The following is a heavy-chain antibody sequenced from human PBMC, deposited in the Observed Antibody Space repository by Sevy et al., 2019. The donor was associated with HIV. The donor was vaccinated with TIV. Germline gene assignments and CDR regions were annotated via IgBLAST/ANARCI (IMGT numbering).Heavy chain of an antibody. Sequence: GGSLRLSCAASGFTFSSYSMNWVRQAPGKGLEWVSSISSSSSYIYYADSVKGRFTISRDNAKNSLYLQMNSLRAEDTAVYYCARARNTRIAARLPSYFDYWGQGTLVTASS. CDR1: GFTFSSYS. V-gene: IGHV3-21*01. J-gene: IGHJ4*02. CDR3: ARARNTRIAARLPSYFDY. CDR2: ISSSSSYI. D-gene: IGHD6-6*01.